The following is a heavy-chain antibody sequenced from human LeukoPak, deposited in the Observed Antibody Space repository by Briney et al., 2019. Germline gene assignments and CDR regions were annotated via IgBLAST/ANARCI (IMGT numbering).Heavy chain of an antibody. CDR1: GFTFSSYG. CDR3: ARGQIYDYVWGSYLDY. J-gene: IGHJ4*02. V-gene: IGHV3-33*01. D-gene: IGHD3-16*01. CDR2: IWYDGSNK. Sequence: GGSLRLSCAASGFTFSSYGMHWARQAPGKGLEWVAVIWYDGSNKYYADSVKGRFTISRDNSKNTLYLQMNSLRAEDTAVYYCARGQIYDYVWGSYLDYWGQGTLVTVSS.